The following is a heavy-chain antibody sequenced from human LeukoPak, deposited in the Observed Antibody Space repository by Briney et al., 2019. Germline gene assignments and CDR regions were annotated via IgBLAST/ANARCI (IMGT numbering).Heavy chain of an antibody. J-gene: IGHJ4*02. D-gene: IGHD5-12*01. Sequence: SATLSLTCAVYGGSFSGYYWSWIRQPPGKGLEWIGEINHSGSTNYNPSLKSRVTISVDTSKNQFSLKLSSVTAADTAVYYCAREYSGYASWGQGTLVTVSS. V-gene: IGHV4-34*01. CDR2: INHSGST. CDR3: AREYSGYAS. CDR1: GGSFSGYY.